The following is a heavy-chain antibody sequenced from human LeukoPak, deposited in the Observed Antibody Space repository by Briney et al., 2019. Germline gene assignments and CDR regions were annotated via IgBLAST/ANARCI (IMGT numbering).Heavy chain of an antibody. V-gene: IGHV1-69*01. CDR3: ARESCSSTSCYAEDYYYYGMDV. CDR1: GGTFSSYA. J-gene: IGHJ6*04. D-gene: IGHD2-2*01. CDR2: IIPIFGTA. Sequence: SVKVSCKASGGTFSSYAISWVRQAPGQGLEWMGGIIPIFGTAIYAQKFQGRVTITADESTSTAYMELSSLRSEDTAVYYCARESCSSTSCYAEDYYYYGMDVWGKGTTVTVSS.